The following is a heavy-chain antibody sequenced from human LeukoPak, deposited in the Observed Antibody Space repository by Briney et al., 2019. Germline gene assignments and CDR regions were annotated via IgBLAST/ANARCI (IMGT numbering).Heavy chain of an antibody. D-gene: IGHD3-10*01. J-gene: IGHJ4*02. CDR3: ARGVRGVIINRYYFDY. Sequence: PSETLSLTCTVSGGSISSYYWSWIRQPAGKGLEWIGRIYSSGSTNYNPSLKSRVTMSVDTSKNQFSLKLSSVTAADTAVYYCARGVRGVIINRYYFDYWGQGTLVTVSS. CDR2: IYSSGST. V-gene: IGHV4-4*07. CDR1: GGSISSYY.